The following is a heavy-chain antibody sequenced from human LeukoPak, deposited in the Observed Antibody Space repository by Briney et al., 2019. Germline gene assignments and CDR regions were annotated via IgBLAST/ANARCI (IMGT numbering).Heavy chain of an antibody. V-gene: IGHV3-23*01. CDR3: AKEGRSYEYYFDY. CDR2: ISGSGGST. CDR1: GFTFGSYA. D-gene: IGHD5-18*01. J-gene: IGHJ4*02. Sequence: GGSLRLSCAASGFTFGSYAMSWVRRAPGKGLEWVSTISGSGGSTNYVDSVKGRFTISRDNTKNTLDLQMNSLRAEDTAVYYCAKEGRSYEYYFDYWGQGTLVTLSS.